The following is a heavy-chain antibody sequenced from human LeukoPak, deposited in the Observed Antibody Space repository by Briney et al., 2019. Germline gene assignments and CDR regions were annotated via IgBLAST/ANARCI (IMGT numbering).Heavy chain of an antibody. J-gene: IGHJ4*02. Sequence: GGSLRLSCAASGFTLSSYAMSWVRQAPGKGLEWVSAISGSGGSTYYADSVKGRFTISRDNSKNTLYLQMNSLRAEDTAVYYCAKDSGVGATKALGYWGQGTLVTVSS. CDR3: AKDSGVGATKALGY. D-gene: IGHD1-26*01. V-gene: IGHV3-23*01. CDR1: GFTLSSYA. CDR2: ISGSGGST.